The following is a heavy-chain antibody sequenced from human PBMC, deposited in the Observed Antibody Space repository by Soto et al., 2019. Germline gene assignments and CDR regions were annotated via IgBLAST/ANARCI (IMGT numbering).Heavy chain of an antibody. V-gene: IGHV4-39*01. CDR3: ARPHRPYSSTLGPWVDP. D-gene: IGHD6-13*01. J-gene: IGHJ5*02. Sequence: TSETLSLTCTESGGSISSSSYYWGWIRQPPGKGLEWIGSIYYSGSTYYNPSLKSRVTISVDTSKNQFSLKLSSVTAADTAVYYCARPHRPYSSTLGPWVDPWGQGTLVTVSS. CDR1: GGSISSSSYY. CDR2: IYYSGST.